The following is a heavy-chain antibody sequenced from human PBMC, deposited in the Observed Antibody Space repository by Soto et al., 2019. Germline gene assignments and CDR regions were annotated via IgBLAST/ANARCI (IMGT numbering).Heavy chain of an antibody. Sequence: SETLSLTCAVYGGSFSGYYWSWIRQPPGKGLEWIGEINHSGSTNYNPSLKSRVTISVDTSKNQFSLKLSSVTAADTAVYYCARAGARDPDYWGQGTLVTVSS. D-gene: IGHD6-6*01. CDR3: ARAGARDPDY. V-gene: IGHV4-34*01. J-gene: IGHJ4*02. CDR2: INHSGST. CDR1: GGSFSGYY.